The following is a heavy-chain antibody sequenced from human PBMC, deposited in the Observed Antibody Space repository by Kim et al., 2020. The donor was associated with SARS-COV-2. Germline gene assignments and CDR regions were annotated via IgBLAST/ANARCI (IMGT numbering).Heavy chain of an antibody. Sequence: NPSLRSRVTISVDTAKNQFSLKLSSVTAADTAVYYCARGLGSSGHNWFDPWGQGTLVTVSS. J-gene: IGHJ5*02. V-gene: IGHV4-59*09. CDR3: ARGLGSSGHNWFDP. D-gene: IGHD6-19*01.